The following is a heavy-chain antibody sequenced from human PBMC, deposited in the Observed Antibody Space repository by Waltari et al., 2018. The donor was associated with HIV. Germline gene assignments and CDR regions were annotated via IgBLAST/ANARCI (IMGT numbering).Heavy chain of an antibody. Sequence: VQLQQWGAGLLKPSETLSLPCAVCGGSFSGYSWTVIRLPPGTWLASIGEINRSGSTNYDPSLKSRVTISEDMSKNLFSLKVRSVTAADTGVYYCARAICVTFYGVVTCYFDSWGQGTLVAVSS. CDR1: GGSFSGYS. D-gene: IGHD3-3*01. V-gene: IGHV4-34*01. J-gene: IGHJ4*02. CDR3: ARAICVTFYGVVTCYFDS. CDR2: INRSGST.